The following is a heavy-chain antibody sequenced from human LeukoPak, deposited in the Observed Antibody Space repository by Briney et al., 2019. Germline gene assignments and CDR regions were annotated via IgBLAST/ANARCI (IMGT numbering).Heavy chain of an antibody. CDR3: ARIIAARAFDY. CDR1: GFTFSSYE. D-gene: IGHD6-6*01. CDR2: ISSSSSYT. Sequence: GGSLRLSCAASGFTFSSYEMNWVRQAPGKGLEWVSYISSSSSYTNYADSVKGRFTISRDNAKNSLYLQMNSLRAEDTAVYYCARIIAARAFDYWGQGTLVTVSS. V-gene: IGHV3-21*05. J-gene: IGHJ4*02.